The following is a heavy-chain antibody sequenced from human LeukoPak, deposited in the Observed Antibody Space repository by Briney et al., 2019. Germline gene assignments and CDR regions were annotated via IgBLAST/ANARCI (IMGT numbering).Heavy chain of an antibody. CDR1: GFTFSSYS. CDR2: ISSSSSYI. J-gene: IGHJ4*02. V-gene: IGHV3-21*04. Sequence: GGSLRLSCAASGFTFSSYSMNWVRQAPGKGLEWVSSISSSSSYIYYADSVKGRFTISRDNSKNTLYLQMNSLRAEDAAVYYCAFTGVWGSYRIYTFDYWGQGTLVTVSS. D-gene: IGHD3-16*02. CDR3: AFTGVWGSYRIYTFDY.